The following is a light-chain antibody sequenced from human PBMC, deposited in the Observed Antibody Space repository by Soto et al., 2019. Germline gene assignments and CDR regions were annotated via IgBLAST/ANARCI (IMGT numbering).Light chain of an antibody. CDR2: DAS. CDR1: QNVHYD. J-gene: IGKJ4*01. CDR3: QQYTSGPPLT. V-gene: IGKV3-15*01. Sequence: EIVMTQSPATLSVSPGEGATLSCRASQNVHYDLAWYQQKPGQAPRLLIYDASTRATGIPARFSGSGSGTEFALTISSLRSEDFAVYYCQQYTSGPPLTFGGGTKVEI.